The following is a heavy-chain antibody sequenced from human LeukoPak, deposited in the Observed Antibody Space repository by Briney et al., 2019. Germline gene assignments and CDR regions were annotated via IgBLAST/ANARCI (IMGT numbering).Heavy chain of an antibody. J-gene: IGHJ4*02. CDR3: ARVWGQGSSGYYPF. D-gene: IGHD3-22*01. V-gene: IGHV1-69*13. Sequence: SVKVSCKASGGTFSNYAISWVRQAPGQGLDWMGGIIPLFGTAHYARKFQGRVTITADESTTTAYMELSSLRSEDTAVYYCARVWGQGSSGYYPFWGQGTLVTVSS. CDR2: IIPLFGTA. CDR1: GGTFSNYA.